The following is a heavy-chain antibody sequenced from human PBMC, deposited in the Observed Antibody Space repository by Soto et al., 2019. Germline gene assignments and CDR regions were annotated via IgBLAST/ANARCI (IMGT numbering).Heavy chain of an antibody. Sequence: QVQLVESGGGVVQPGRSLRLSCAASGFTFSSYGMHWVRQAPGKGLEWVAVIWYDGSNKYYADSVKGRFTISRDNSKNTLYLQMNSLRAEDTAVYYCARDGYRGYSYGFDYWGQGTLVTVSS. D-gene: IGHD5-18*01. J-gene: IGHJ4*02. V-gene: IGHV3-33*01. CDR2: IWYDGSNK. CDR3: ARDGYRGYSYGFDY. CDR1: GFTFSSYG.